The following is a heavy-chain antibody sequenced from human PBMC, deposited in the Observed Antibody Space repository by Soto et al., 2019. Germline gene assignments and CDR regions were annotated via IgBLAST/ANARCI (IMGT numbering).Heavy chain of an antibody. D-gene: IGHD3-22*01. CDR3: AREVGDTYYYDSSGYAPYYFDY. CDR1: GFTFSSYG. Sequence: GGSLRLSCAASGFTFSSYGMHWVRQAPGKGLEWVAVIWYDGSNKYYADSVKGRFTISRDNSKNTLYLQMNSLRAEDTAGYYCAREVGDTYYYDSSGYAPYYFDYWGQGTLVTVSS. V-gene: IGHV3-33*01. J-gene: IGHJ4*02. CDR2: IWYDGSNK.